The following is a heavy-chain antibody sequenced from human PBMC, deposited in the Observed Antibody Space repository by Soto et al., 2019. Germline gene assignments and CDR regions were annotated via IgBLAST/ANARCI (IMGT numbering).Heavy chain of an antibody. CDR1: GFTFSSYG. V-gene: IGHV3-13*01. J-gene: IGHJ6*02. Sequence: GGSLRLSCAASGFTFSSYGMHWVRQATGKGLEWVSAIGTAGDTYYPGSVKGRFTISRENAKNSLYLQMNSLRAEDTAVYYCARAFRGVVVVAATRYYYYYYGMDVWGQGTTVTVSS. D-gene: IGHD2-15*01. CDR3: ARAFRGVVVVAATRYYYYYYGMDV. CDR2: IGTAGDT.